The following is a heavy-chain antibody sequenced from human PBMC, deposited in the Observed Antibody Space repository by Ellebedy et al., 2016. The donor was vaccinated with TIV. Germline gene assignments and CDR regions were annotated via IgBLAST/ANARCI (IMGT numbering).Heavy chain of an antibody. V-gene: IGHV3-23*01. CDR3: VKGTPRGIYYFDY. CDR1: GFPLNNQA. Sequence: GGSLRLXXAASGFPLNNQAMRWVRQAPGKGMEWISTIGIAGSTYYADSVQGRFTISRDISRNTLYLQMNRLRDDDTAIYYCVKGTPRGIYYFDYWGQGTPVTVSS. CDR2: IGIAGST. D-gene: IGHD1/OR15-1a*01. J-gene: IGHJ4*02.